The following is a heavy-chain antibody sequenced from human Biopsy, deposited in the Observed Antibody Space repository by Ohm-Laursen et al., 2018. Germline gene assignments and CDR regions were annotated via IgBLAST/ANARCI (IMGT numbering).Heavy chain of an antibody. CDR3: ARDPLNGHKHFDY. J-gene: IGHJ4*02. CDR1: GYTFTGYS. Sequence: SSVKVSCKASGYTFTGYSCHWVRQAPGQRLEWVGWIDPNSGRANYAQKFQGRITMTTDTFISTAYLALGSLRSADTAIYYCARDPLNGHKHFDYWGQGSLVTVSS. D-gene: IGHD2-8*01. V-gene: IGHV1-2*02. CDR2: IDPNSGRA.